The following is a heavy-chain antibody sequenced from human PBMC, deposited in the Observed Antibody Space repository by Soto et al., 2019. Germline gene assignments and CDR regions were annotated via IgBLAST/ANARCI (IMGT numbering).Heavy chain of an antibody. CDR1: GYTFSRSG. J-gene: IGHJ6*02. V-gene: IGHV1-18*01. CDR3: ARSVSVPYNYYGLDV. CDR2: ISTYNGDA. Sequence: QVQLVQSGAEVRKPGASLKVSCKTSGYTFSRSGISWVRQAPGQGLEWMGWISTYNGDANYAQKLQGIVTMTTDTSTRTAFMELGSLTSDLTAVYSGARSVSVPYNYYGLDVWGQGTTVTVSS.